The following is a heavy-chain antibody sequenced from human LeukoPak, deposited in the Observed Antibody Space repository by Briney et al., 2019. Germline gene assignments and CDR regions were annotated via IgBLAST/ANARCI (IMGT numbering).Heavy chain of an antibody. CDR1: GGSLSSGSYY. CDR3: AGSSGWSFFDY. D-gene: IGHD6-19*01. J-gene: IGHJ4*02. CDR2: ISTSGST. Sequence: SQTLSLTRTVSGGSLSSGSYYWSSIRQPAGEGLGWIERISTSGSTNYNPSLKSRVIILLDTSKNQFSLKLSSATAADTAVYYCAGSSGWSFFDYWGQGTLVTVSS. V-gene: IGHV4-61*02.